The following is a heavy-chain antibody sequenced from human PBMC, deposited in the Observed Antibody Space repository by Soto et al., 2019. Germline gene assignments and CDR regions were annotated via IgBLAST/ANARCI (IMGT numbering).Heavy chain of an antibody. V-gene: IGHV4-59*01. Sequence: SETLSLTCTVSGGSISSYYWSWIRQPPGKGLEWIGYIYYSGSTNYNPSLKSRVTISVDTSKDQFSLKLSSVTAADTAVYYCARDFSLGHDAFDIWGQGTMVTVSS. CDR3: ARDFSLGHDAFDI. CDR1: GGSISSYY. J-gene: IGHJ3*02. CDR2: IYYSGST.